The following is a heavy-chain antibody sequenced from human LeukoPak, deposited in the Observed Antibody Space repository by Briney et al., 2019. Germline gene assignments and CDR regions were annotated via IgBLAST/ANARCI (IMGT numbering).Heavy chain of an antibody. D-gene: IGHD3/OR15-3a*01. J-gene: IGHJ5*02. CDR3: ARDGFLDRQNWFDP. Sequence: SVKVSCKASGGTFSSYAISWVRQAPGQGLEWMGRIIPIFGIANYVQKFQGRVTITADKSTSTAYMELSSLRSEDTAVYYCARDGFLDRQNWFDPWGQGTLVTVSS. V-gene: IGHV1-69*04. CDR1: GGTFSSYA. CDR2: IIPIFGIA.